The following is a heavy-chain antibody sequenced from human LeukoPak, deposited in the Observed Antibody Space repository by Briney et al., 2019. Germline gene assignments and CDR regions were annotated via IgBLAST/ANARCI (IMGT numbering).Heavy chain of an antibody. CDR3: ARTYTMTTIDY. J-gene: IGHJ4*02. CDR1: GYSISSGYF. V-gene: IGHV4-38-2*02. D-gene: IGHD4-17*01. CDR2: FYHSGIT. Sequence: PSETLSLTCTVSGYSISSGYFWGWIRQPPGKGLEWIGSFYHSGITYYNPSLKSRVTISVEMSKNQFSLKLSSVTAADTAVYYCARTYTMTTIDYWGQGTLVTVSS.